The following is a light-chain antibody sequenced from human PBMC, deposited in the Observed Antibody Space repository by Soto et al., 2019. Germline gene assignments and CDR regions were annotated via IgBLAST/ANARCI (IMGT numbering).Light chain of an antibody. CDR3: SSYTSSSTFYV. J-gene: IGLJ1*01. V-gene: IGLV2-14*01. CDR1: SSDVGGYNY. CDR2: DVS. Sequence: QSVLTQPASVSGSPGQSITISCTGTSSDVGGYNYVSWYQQHPGKAPKLMIYDVSNRPSGVSNRFSGSKSGNTASLTFSGFQAEDEADYYCSSYTSSSTFYVFGTGTKVTVL.